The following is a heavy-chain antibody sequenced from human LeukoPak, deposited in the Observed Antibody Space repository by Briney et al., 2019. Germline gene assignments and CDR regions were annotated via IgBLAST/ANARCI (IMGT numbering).Heavy chain of an antibody. CDR1: GGSISSGDYY. Sequence: PSETLSLTCTVSGGSISSGDYYWSWIRQRPGKGLEWIGNIYYSGRTYYNPSLKSRVTISVDTSKNQFSLKLSSVTAADTAVYYCARVRGDMVASNWFDPWGQGTLVTVSS. CDR2: IYYSGRT. V-gene: IGHV4-30-4*01. J-gene: IGHJ5*02. D-gene: IGHD5-12*01. CDR3: ARVRGDMVASNWFDP.